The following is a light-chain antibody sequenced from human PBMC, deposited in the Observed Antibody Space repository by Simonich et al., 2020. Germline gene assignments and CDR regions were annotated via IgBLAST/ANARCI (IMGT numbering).Light chain of an antibody. CDR3: QQFNSYPRT. V-gene: IGKV1-13*02. Sequence: AIQLTQSPSSLSASVGNRVTITCRASQGISSALAWYQPKPGKAPKLLIYDASSLESGVPARFSGRGSGTDFTLTISSLQTEDFATYYCQQFNSYPRTFGPGTKVDIK. CDR1: QGISSA. J-gene: IGKJ3*01. CDR2: DAS.